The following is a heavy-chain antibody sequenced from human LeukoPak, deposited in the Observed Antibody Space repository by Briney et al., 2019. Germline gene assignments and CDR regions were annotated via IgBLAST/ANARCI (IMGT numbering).Heavy chain of an antibody. CDR1: KFNVSTNY. Sequence: GGSLRVSCAASKFNVSTNYMSWVRQAPGKGLEWVSIIYSDSSTYYTDSVKGRFTISRDNSKNTLFLQMNSLRAEASAVSYCATDPYGSGSYSYSEYFQHWGQGTLVTVSS. D-gene: IGHD3-10*01. CDR3: ATDPYGSGSYSYSEYFQH. J-gene: IGHJ1*01. V-gene: IGHV3-66*01. CDR2: IYSDSST.